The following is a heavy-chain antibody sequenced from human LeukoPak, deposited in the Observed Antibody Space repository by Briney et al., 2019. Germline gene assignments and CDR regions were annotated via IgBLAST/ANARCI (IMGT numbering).Heavy chain of an antibody. CDR3: ARARQSGSYAGFAH. V-gene: IGHV5-51*01. J-gene: IGHJ4*02. D-gene: IGHD3-16*01. CDR2: IYPGDSDT. Sequence: GESLEISCQGSGYSFTNYWIAWVRQMPGKGLEWMGIIYPGDSDTRVSPSFRGRVTMSADKSVSTAYLQLNSLKASDTAMYYCARARQSGSYAGFAHWGPGTLVTVSS. CDR1: GYSFTNYW.